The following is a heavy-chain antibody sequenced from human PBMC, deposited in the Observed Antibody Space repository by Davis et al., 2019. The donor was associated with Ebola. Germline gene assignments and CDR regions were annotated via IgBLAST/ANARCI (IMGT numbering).Heavy chain of an antibody. CDR2: IKQDGSEK. Sequence: GESLKISCAASGFTFSSYWMSWVRQAPGKGLEWVANIKQDGSEKYYVDSVKGRFTISRDNSKNTLYLQMNSLRAEDTAVYYCARERLGDAFDIWGQGTMVTVSS. CDR3: ARERLGDAFDI. V-gene: IGHV3-7*01. CDR1: GFTFSSYW. J-gene: IGHJ3*02. D-gene: IGHD7-27*01.